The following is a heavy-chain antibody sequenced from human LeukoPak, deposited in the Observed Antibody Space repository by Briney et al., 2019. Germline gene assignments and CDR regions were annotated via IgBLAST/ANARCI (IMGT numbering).Heavy chain of an antibody. CDR3: ARVEFHGNFDY. CDR1: GGSISSYY. D-gene: IGHD3-10*01. Sequence: SETLSLTCTVSGGSISSYYWSWIRQPPGKGLEWIGSIYHSGSTYYNPSLKSRVTISVDTSKNQFSLKLSSVTAADTAVYYCARVEFHGNFDYWGQGTLVTVSS. J-gene: IGHJ4*02. V-gene: IGHV4-38-2*02. CDR2: IYHSGST.